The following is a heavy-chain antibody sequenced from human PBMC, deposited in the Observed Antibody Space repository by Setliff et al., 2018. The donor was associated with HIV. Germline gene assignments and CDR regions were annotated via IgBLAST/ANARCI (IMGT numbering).Heavy chain of an antibody. Sequence: ASVKVSCKASGYTFTSYAMNWVRQAPGQGLEWMGWINTNTGNPTYAQGFTGRFAFSLDTSVSTAYLQISSLKAEDTAVYYCARGLIYSSGWYRNSDAFDIWGQGTVVTVSS. CDR1: GYTFTSYA. V-gene: IGHV7-4-1*02. CDR3: ARGLIYSSGWYRNSDAFDI. D-gene: IGHD6-19*01. CDR2: INTNTGNP. J-gene: IGHJ3*02.